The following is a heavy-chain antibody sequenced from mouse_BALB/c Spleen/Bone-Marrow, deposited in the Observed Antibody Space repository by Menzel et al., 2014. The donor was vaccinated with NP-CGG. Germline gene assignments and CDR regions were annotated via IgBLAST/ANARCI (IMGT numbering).Heavy chain of an antibody. D-gene: IGHD2-4*01. CDR1: GFTFNTYA. J-gene: IGHJ3*01. CDR2: IRSKSNNYAT. CDR3: VRQNYDYAWFAY. V-gene: IGHV10-1*02. Sequence: EVMLVESGGGLVQPKGSLKLSCAASGFTFNTYAMNWVRQAPGKGLEWVARIRSKSNNYATYYADSVKDRFTIPRDDSQSMLYLQMNNLKTEDTAMYYCVRQNYDYAWFAYWGQGTRVTVSA.